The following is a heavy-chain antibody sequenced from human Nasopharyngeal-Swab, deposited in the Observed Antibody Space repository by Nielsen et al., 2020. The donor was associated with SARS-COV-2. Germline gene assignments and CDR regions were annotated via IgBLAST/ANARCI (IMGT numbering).Heavy chain of an antibody. Sequence: GESLKISCAASGFTFSNSWVSWVRQAPGKGLEWVANIKQDGSEKYYVDSVKGRFTISRENAKNSLYLQMNSLRAEDTGVYYCVNGGSLDFWGQGTLVTVSP. CDR1: GFTFSNSW. J-gene: IGHJ4*02. CDR3: VNGGSLDF. V-gene: IGHV3-7*01. CDR2: IKQDGSEK. D-gene: IGHD2-15*01.